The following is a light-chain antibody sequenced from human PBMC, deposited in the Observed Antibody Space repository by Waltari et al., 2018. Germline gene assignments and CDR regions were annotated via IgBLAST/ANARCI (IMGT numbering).Light chain of an antibody. CDR2: GAS. CDR1: QSVSSN. CDR3: QQYNNWPPLT. Sequence: EIVMTQSPATLSVSPGERATLPCRASQSVSSNLAWYQHKPGQAPRLLIYGASTRATGIPARFSGSGSGTEFTLTISSLQSEDFAVYYCQQYNNWPPLTFGGGTKVEIK. J-gene: IGKJ4*01. V-gene: IGKV3-15*01.